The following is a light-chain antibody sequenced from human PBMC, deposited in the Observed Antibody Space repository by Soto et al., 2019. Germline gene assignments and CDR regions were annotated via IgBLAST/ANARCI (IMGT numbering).Light chain of an antibody. V-gene: IGKV3-15*01. J-gene: IGKJ2*01. CDR3: QQYNNSPYT. CDR2: GAS. Sequence: EIVMTQSPATLSVSPGDRATLSCRASQSVRSYLAWYQQKPGQSPRLLISGASTRATGFPARFSGSGSGTEFTLTISSLQSEDFAVYYCQQYNNSPYTFGQGTKLEIK. CDR1: QSVRSY.